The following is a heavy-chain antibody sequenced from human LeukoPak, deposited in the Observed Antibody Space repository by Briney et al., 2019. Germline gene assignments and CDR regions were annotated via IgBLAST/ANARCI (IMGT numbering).Heavy chain of an antibody. CDR3: ARVSRRGYDDY. CDR2: ISSNGGST. D-gene: IGHD3-22*01. J-gene: IGHJ4*02. V-gene: IGHV3-64*01. CDR1: GFTFSSYA. Sequence: GGSLRLSCAASGFTFSSYAMHWVRQAPGKGLEYVSAISSNGGSTYYANSVKGRFTISRDNSKDTLYLQMGSLRAEDMAVYYCARVSRRGYDDYWGQGTLVTVSS.